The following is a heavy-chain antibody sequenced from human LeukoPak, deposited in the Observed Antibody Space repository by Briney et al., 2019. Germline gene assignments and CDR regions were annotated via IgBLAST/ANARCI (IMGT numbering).Heavy chain of an antibody. CDR1: GFTFSSYA. D-gene: IGHD6-13*01. CDR3: ARGTAWYSSSWYFDY. CDR2: IGGSGSSA. V-gene: IGHV3-23*01. J-gene: IGHJ4*02. Sequence: PGGSLRLSCAASGFTFSSYAMTWVRQAPGEGLEWVSAIGGSGSSAYYADSVKGRFTISRDNSKSTLYLQMNSLRADDTAVYYCARGTAWYSSSWYFDYWGQGTLVTVPS.